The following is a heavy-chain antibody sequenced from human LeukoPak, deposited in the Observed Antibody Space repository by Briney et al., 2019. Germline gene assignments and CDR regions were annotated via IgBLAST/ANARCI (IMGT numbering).Heavy chain of an antibody. CDR3: ASCSGGSCSIFDY. V-gene: IGHV3-66*01. D-gene: IGHD2-15*01. J-gene: IGHJ4*02. CDR1: GFTVSSNY. CDR2: IYSGGST. Sequence: GGSLRLSCAASGFTVSSNYMSWVRQAPGKGLEWVSVIYSGGSTYYADSVKGRFTISRDNSKNTLYLQMNSLRAEDTAVYYCASCSGGSCSIFDYWGQGTLVTVSS.